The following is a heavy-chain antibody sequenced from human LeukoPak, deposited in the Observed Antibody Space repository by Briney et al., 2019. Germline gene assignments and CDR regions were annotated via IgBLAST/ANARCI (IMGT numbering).Heavy chain of an antibody. CDR1: GGSISSYY. D-gene: IGHD3-3*01. CDR3: ARDYDFWSGSYYYYGMDV. J-gene: IGHJ6*02. V-gene: IGHV4-59*01. CDR2: IYYSGST. Sequence: PSETLSLTCTVSGGSISSYYWSWIRQPPGKGLEWIGYIYYSGSTNYNPSLKSRVTISVDTSKNQFSLKLSSVTAADTAVYYCARDYDFWSGSYYYYGMDVWGQGTTVTVSS.